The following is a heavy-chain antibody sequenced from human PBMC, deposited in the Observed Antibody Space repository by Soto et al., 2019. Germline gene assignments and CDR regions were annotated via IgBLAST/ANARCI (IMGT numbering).Heavy chain of an antibody. D-gene: IGHD3-10*01. CDR2: VNWNGYST. V-gene: IGHV3-20*04. Sequence: GGSLRLSCVASGSTFDDYGMSWVRQAPGKGLEWVSGVNWNGYSTSYADSVKGRFTISRDNAKNSLYLQMNSLRAEDTALYYCARALYYGSGSYYAGYWGQGTLVTVSS. J-gene: IGHJ4*02. CDR3: ARALYYGSGSYYAGY. CDR1: GSTFDDYG.